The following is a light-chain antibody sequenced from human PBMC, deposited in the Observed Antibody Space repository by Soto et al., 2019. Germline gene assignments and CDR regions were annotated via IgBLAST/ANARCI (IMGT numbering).Light chain of an antibody. Sequence: QSALSQPASVSGSRGQSITISCTGTNSDVGLYNYVSWYKHHPGKAPKLLIYDVTNRPSGVSSRFSGSKSGNTASLTISGLQAEDEAAYYCSSNTGSSTHVVFGGGTKLTVL. V-gene: IGLV2-14*03. CDR2: DVT. CDR3: SSNTGSSTHVV. J-gene: IGLJ2*01. CDR1: NSDVGLYNY.